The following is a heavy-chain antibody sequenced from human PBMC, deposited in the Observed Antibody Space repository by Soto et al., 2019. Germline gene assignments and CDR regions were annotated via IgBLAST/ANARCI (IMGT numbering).Heavy chain of an antibody. CDR1: GYSFTSYW. Sequence: GESLKISCKGSGYSFTSYWIGWVRQMPGKGLEWMGIIYPGDSDTRYSPSFQGQVTISADKSISTAYLQWSSLKASDTAMYYCARLNSRGATIPPHYYYGMDVWGQGTTVTVSS. V-gene: IGHV5-51*01. D-gene: IGHD5-12*01. CDR3: ARLNSRGATIPPHYYYGMDV. CDR2: IYPGDSDT. J-gene: IGHJ6*02.